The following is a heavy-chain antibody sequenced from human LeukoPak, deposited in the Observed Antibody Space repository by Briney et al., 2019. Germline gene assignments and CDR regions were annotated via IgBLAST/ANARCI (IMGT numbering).Heavy chain of an antibody. V-gene: IGHV3-30*03. CDR1: GFTFSSYS. D-gene: IGHD6-13*01. Sequence: GGSLRLSCAASGFTFSSYSMNWVRQAPGKGLEWVAVISYDGSNKYYADSVKGRFTISRDNAKNSLYLQMNSLRAEDTAVYYCARDLRYSSSSFWGQGTLVTVSS. CDR3: ARDLRYSSSSF. J-gene: IGHJ4*02. CDR2: ISYDGSNK.